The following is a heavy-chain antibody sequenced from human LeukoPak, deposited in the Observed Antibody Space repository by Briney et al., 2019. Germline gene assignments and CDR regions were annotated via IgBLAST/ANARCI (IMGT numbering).Heavy chain of an antibody. V-gene: IGHV4-59*08. CDR3: ARYAPPNYDFWSGYSDYFDY. Sequence: SETLSLTCTVSGGSISSYYWSWIRQPPGKGLEWIGYIYYSGSTNYNPSLKSRVTISVDTSKNQFSLKLSSVTAADTAVYYCARYAPPNYDFWSGYSDYFDYWGQGTLVTVSS. D-gene: IGHD3-3*01. J-gene: IGHJ4*02. CDR2: IYYSGST. CDR1: GGSISSYY.